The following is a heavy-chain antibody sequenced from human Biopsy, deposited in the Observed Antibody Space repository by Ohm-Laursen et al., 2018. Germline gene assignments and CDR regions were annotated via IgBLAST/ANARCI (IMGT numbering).Heavy chain of an antibody. J-gene: IGHJ4*01. CDR1: GFIFDNYG. CDR2: INWNSGDI. V-gene: IGHV3-9*01. D-gene: IGHD1-1*01. CDR3: ARDRIGLTLTTLDF. Sequence: SLRLSCTASGFIFDNYGMHWVRQAPGKGLEWVSGINWNSGDIVYADSVKGRFTISRDNAKNSLSLQMNSLRAEDTALYYCARDRIGLTLTTLDFWGHGTLVTVSS.